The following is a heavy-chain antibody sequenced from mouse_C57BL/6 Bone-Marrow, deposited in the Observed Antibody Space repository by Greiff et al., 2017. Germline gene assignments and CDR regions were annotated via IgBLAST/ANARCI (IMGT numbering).Heavy chain of an antibody. J-gene: IGHJ2*01. CDR2: IYPGSGST. D-gene: IGHD2-4*01. CDR3: AREESTMITRYFDY. Sequence: QVQLQQSGAELVKPGASVKMSCKASGYTFTSYWITWVKQRPGQGLEWIGDIYPGSGSTNYNEKFKSKATLTVDTSSSTAYMQLSSLTSEDSAVYYCAREESTMITRYFDYWGQGTTLTVSS. V-gene: IGHV1-55*01. CDR1: GYTFTSYW.